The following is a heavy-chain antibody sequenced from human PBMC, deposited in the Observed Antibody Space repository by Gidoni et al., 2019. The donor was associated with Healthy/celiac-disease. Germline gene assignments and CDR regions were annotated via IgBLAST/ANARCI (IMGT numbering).Heavy chain of an antibody. D-gene: IGHD2-15*01. CDR1: GYSFTSYW. Sequence: EVQLVQSGAEVKKPGESLKISCKGSGYSFTSYWIGWVRQMPGKGLEWMGIIYPGDSDTRYSPSFQGQVTISADKSISTAYLQWSSLKASDTAMYYCARRGYCSGGSCYDYYYYYGMDVWGQGTTVTVSS. CDR3: ARRGYCSGGSCYDYYYYYGMDV. V-gene: IGHV5-51*01. CDR2: IYPGDSDT. J-gene: IGHJ6*02.